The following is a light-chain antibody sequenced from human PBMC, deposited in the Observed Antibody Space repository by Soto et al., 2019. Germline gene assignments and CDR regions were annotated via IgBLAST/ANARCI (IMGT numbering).Light chain of an antibody. J-gene: IGKJ5*01. CDR3: QQRSNSPPT. Sequence: ILLTQSPATLSLSPGERATLSCRASQSVSSNLAWYQQKPGQAPRLLIYGASTRATGIPARFSGSGSGTDFTLTISSLEPEDFAVYYCQQRSNSPPTFGQGTRLEIK. V-gene: IGKV3-11*01. CDR1: QSVSSN. CDR2: GAS.